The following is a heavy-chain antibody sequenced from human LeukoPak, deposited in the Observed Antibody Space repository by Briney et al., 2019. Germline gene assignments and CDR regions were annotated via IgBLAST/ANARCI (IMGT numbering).Heavy chain of an antibody. CDR1: GFTFDDYA. J-gene: IGHJ4*02. CDR2: ISWNSGSI. V-gene: IGHV3-9*03. Sequence: GRSLRLSCAASGFTFDDYAMHWVRQAPGKGLEWVSGISWNSGSIGYADSVKGRFTISRDNAKNSLYLQMNSLRAEDMALYYCATDIDSGGTAMGTYYFDYWGQGTLVTVSS. D-gene: IGHD5-18*01. CDR3: ATDIDSGGTAMGTYYFDY.